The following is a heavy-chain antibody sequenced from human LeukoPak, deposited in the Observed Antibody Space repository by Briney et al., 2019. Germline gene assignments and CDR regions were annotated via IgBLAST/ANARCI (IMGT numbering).Heavy chain of an antibody. CDR1: GGSFSGYY. Sequence: PSGTLSLTCAVYGGSFSGYYWSWIRQPPGKGLEWIGEINHSGSTNYNPSLKSRVTMSVDMSTRQISLKLSSVTAADTAVYYCARAVGGDGSGSLWGPGTLVTVSS. J-gene: IGHJ4*02. V-gene: IGHV4-34*01. CDR3: ARAVGGDGSGSL. D-gene: IGHD3-10*01. CDR2: INHSGST.